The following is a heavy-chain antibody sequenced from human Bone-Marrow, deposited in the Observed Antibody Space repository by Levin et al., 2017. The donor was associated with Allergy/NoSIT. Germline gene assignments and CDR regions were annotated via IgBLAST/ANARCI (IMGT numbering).Heavy chain of an antibody. CDR3: ARVGIVAAAPYTVNH. Sequence: SETLSLTCIVSGDSIDSGTSYWGWIRQPPGQGLEWLGSLCYSETTYYNPSLKSRVTISVDTSKNQLSLNVTSVTAADTAVYYCARVGIVAAAPYTVNHWGQGTLVSVSS. V-gene: IGHV4-39*07. D-gene: IGHD1-26*01. J-gene: IGHJ5*02. CDR1: GDSIDSGTSY. CDR2: LCYSETT.